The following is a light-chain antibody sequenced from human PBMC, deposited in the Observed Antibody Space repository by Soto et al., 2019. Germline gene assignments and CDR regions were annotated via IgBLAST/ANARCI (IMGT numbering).Light chain of an antibody. Sequence: EIVMTQSPGTLSVSPGDRATLSCRASQSVNTNLAWYQQKPGQAPRLLIYSASTRATGIPAMFSGGGSGTEFTLIISCLQSEDSAFYYCQQYNDLPPLAFGGGTKVEIK. CDR2: SAS. J-gene: IGKJ4*02. CDR3: QQYNDLPPLA. CDR1: QSVNTN. V-gene: IGKV3-15*01.